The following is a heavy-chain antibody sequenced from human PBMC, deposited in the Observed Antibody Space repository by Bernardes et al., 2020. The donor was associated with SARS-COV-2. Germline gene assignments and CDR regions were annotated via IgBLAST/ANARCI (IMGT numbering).Heavy chain of an antibody. V-gene: IGHV1-69*04. Sequence: SVKVSCKASGGTFSSYAITWVRQAPGQGLEWMGRIIPILSITNYPEKFQGRVTLTADKSTNTAYMELSSLGFEDTAVYYCARVPPDYSGSGTYSAHFDYRGQGTLVNVSS. D-gene: IGHD3-10*01. J-gene: IGHJ4*02. CDR2: IIPILSIT. CDR3: ARVPPDYSGSGTYSAHFDY. CDR1: GGTFSSYA.